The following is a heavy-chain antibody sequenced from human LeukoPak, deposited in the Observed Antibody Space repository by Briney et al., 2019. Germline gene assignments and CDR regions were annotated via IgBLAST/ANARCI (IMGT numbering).Heavy chain of an antibody. V-gene: IGHV5-51*01. Sequence: GESLKISCKGSGYSFTSYWIGWVRQMPGKGLEWMGIIYPGDSDTRYSPSFQGQVTISADQSISTAYLQWSSLKASDTAMYYCARHANPLYDFWSGFGYMDVWGKGTTVTVSS. CDR2: IYPGDSDT. CDR3: ARHANPLYDFWSGFGYMDV. D-gene: IGHD3-3*01. J-gene: IGHJ6*03. CDR1: GYSFTSYW.